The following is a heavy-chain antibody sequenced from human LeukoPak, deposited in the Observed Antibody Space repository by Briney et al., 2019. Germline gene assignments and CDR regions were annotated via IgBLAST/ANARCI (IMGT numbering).Heavy chain of an antibody. Sequence: GGSLRLSCAASGFTFSSYWMSWVRQAPGKGLEWVANIKQDGSEKYYVDSVKGRFTISRDNAKNSLYLQMNSLRAEDTAVYYCARANYDSSGYRSYYFDYWGQGTLVTVSS. CDR2: IKQDGSEK. V-gene: IGHV3-7*04. CDR3: ARANYDSSGYRSYYFDY. D-gene: IGHD3-22*01. CDR1: GFTFSSYW. J-gene: IGHJ4*02.